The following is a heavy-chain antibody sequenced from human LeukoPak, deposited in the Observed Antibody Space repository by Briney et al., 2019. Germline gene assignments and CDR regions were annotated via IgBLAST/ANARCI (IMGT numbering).Heavy chain of an antibody. Sequence: PGGSLRLSCVASGFTFSRYSINWVRQAPGKGLEWVSSISSSSSYIYYADSVKGRFTISRDNAKNSLYLQMNSLRAEDTAVYYCASLPWLVRWVYYWGQGTLVTVSS. CDR2: ISSSSSYI. CDR1: GFTFSRYS. V-gene: IGHV3-21*01. D-gene: IGHD6-19*01. CDR3: ASLPWLVRWVYY. J-gene: IGHJ4*02.